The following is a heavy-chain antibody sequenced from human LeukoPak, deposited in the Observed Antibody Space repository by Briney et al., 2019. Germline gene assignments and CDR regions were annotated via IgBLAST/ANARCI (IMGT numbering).Heavy chain of an antibody. CDR2: ISYDGSNK. J-gene: IGHJ6*02. CDR1: GFTFSSYG. D-gene: IGHD6-13*01. Sequence: GGSLRLSCAASGFTFSSYGMHWVRQAPGKGLEWVAVISYDGSNKLYADSVKGRFTISRDNSKNTLYLQMNSLRAEDTAVYYCAKDPTSSWYYYSMDVWGQGTTVTVSS. CDR3: AKDPTSSWYYYSMDV. V-gene: IGHV3-30*18.